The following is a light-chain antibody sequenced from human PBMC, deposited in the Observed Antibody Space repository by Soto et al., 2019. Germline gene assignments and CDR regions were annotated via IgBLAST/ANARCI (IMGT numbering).Light chain of an antibody. CDR1: SSDVGGYNY. Sequence: QSVLTQPPSASGSPGESVTISCTGTSSDVGGYNYVSWYQQYPGKVPKLMVYEVNKRPSGVPDRFSGSKSGNTASLTVSGLQPEDEADYYCTSYAGGNNVFGTGTKVTVL. V-gene: IGLV2-8*01. CDR3: TSYAGGNNV. J-gene: IGLJ1*01. CDR2: EVN.